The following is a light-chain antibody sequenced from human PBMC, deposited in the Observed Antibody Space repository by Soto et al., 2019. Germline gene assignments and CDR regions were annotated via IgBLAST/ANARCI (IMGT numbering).Light chain of an antibody. Sequence: QSVLIQPPSTSGTPGQRVTISCSGSRSNIGSNYVYWYQQLPGTAPKLLIYRNNERPSGVPDRFSGSKSGTSASLAITGLQAEDEADYYCQSYDSSLSGYVVFGGGTKLTVL. CDR2: RNN. V-gene: IGLV1-47*01. J-gene: IGLJ2*01. CDR1: RSNIGSNY. CDR3: QSYDSSLSGYVV.